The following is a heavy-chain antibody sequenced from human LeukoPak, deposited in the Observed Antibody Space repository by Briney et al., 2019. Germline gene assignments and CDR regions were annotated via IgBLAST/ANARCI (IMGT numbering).Heavy chain of an antibody. Sequence: SETLSLTCTVSAGSISSNYWSWIRQPPGKGLEWIGYIYYSGSTNYNPSLKSRVTISVDTSKSQFSLKLSSVTAAATAVYYCARHGSWGAPFDYWGQGTLVTVSS. CDR3: ARHGSWGAPFDY. CDR1: AGSISSNY. J-gene: IGHJ4*02. D-gene: IGHD3-16*01. V-gene: IGHV4-59*08. CDR2: IYYSGST.